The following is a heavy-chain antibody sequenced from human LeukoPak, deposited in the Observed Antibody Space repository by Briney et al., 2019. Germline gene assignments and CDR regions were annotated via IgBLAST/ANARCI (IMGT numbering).Heavy chain of an antibody. CDR1: GGSISSSSYY. V-gene: IGHV4-39*01. J-gene: IGHJ5*02. Sequence: SETLSLTCTVSGGSISSSSYYWGWIRQPPGKGLEWIGSIYYSGSTYYNPSLKSRVTISVDTSKNQFSLKLSSVTAADTAVYYCARQSLALNWFDPWGQGTLVTVSS. CDR2: IYYSGST. CDR3: ARQSLALNWFDP.